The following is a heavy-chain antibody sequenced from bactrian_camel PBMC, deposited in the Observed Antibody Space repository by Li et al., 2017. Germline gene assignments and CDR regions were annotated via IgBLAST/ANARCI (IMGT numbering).Heavy chain of an antibody. V-gene: IGHV3S40*01. CDR1: SGFTFSSYD. CDR2: INSGGGST. CDR3: AEAPYRAGFSPKC. J-gene: IGHJ4*01. Sequence: VQLVESGGGLVQPGGSLRLSCAASSGFTFSSYDMSWVRQAPGKGLEWVSAINSGGGSTFYSDSVKGRFTISHDKSKNTAYLQMNDLKPEDTAMYYCAEAPYRAGFSPKCGGQGTQVTVS.